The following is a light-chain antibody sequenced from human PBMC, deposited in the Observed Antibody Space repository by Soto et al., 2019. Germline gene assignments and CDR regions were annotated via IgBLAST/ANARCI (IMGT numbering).Light chain of an antibody. CDR2: DAS. CDR3: QQSYT. J-gene: IGKJ5*01. V-gene: IGKV1-5*01. Sequence: DIQMTQSPSTLSASVGDRVTITCRASQSISRWFAWYQQKPGKAPNLLIHDASSLERGVPSRFSGSGSGTDFTLTISSLQPEDFATYYCQQSYTFGQGTRLEI. CDR1: QSISRW.